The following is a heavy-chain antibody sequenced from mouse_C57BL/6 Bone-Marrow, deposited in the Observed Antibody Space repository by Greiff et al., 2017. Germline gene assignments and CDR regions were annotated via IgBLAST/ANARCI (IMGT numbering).Heavy chain of an antibody. CDR2: IYPRDGST. CDR3: ASTGTSYAMDY. J-gene: IGHJ4*01. V-gene: IGHV1-85*01. CDR1: GYTFTSYD. D-gene: IGHD4-1*01. Sequence: VQLQQSGPELVKPGASVKLSCKASGYTFTSYDINWVKQRPGQGLEWIGWIYPRDGSTKYNEKFKGKATLTVDKSSSTAYMELRSLTSEDSAAYDCASTGTSYAMDYWGQGTSVTVSS.